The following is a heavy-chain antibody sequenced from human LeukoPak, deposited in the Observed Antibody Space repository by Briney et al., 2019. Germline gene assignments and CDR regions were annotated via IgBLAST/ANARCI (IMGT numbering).Heavy chain of an antibody. CDR1: GFTFNSYW. CDR2: FDEDGKTI. CDR3: LSDLCGRDDQ. J-gene: IGHJ5*02. V-gene: IGHV3-74*01. D-gene: IGHD2-21*01. Sequence: GRSLRLSCAASGFTFNSYWMHWVRHAPGKGLGWVSRFDEDGKTIDYADSVKARFTISRDNAKHTLYLQMSSLRDEDTAVYYCLSDLCGRDDQWGRGTLVTVSS.